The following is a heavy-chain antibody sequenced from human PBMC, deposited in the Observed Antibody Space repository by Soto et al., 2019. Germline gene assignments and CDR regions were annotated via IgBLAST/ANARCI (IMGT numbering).Heavy chain of an antibody. CDR3: ARRHGYSYDFDY. CDR2: IDPSDSRT. CDR1: GYTFTNHW. J-gene: IGHJ4*02. V-gene: IGHV5-10-1*01. D-gene: IGHD5-18*01. Sequence: PGESLKISCNCSGYTFTNHWISWVRQKPGQGLEWMGRIDPSDSRTKYNPSFEGHVTISVDKSIGATFLQWSSLEASDTAVYYCARRHGYSYDFDYWGQGTLVTVPQ.